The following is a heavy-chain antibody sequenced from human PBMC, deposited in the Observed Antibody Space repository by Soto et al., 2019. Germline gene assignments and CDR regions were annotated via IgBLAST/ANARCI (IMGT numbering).Heavy chain of an antibody. V-gene: IGHV3-30*18. J-gene: IGHJ4*02. CDR2: MSYDGTKE. Sequence: QVQLVESGGGVVQPGRSLRLSCAASGFTLTTYGMHWVRQAPGKGLGWVAAMSYDGTKEYYADSVKGRFTISRDSSRNTLFLQLNSLRAEDTAVYYCAKEFGSTWIDHWGEGTLVTVSS. D-gene: IGHD6-13*01. CDR1: GFTLTTYG. CDR3: AKEFGSTWIDH.